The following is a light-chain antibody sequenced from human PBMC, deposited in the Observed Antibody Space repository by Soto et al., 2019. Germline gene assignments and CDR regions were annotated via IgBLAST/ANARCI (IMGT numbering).Light chain of an antibody. CDR3: QSYDNSLSGPVV. V-gene: IGLV1-40*01. J-gene: IGLJ2*01. Sequence: QSVLTQPPSVSGAPGQMVTISCTGSSSNIGSGYDVHWYQQLPGTAPKVLIFGDNNRPSGVPDRFSGSRSGTSASLAITGLQAEDEADYYCQSYDNSLSGPVVFGGGTKLTVL. CDR1: SSNIGSGYD. CDR2: GDN.